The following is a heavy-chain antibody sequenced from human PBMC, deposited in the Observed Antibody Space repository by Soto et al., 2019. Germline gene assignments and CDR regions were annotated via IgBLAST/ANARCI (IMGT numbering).Heavy chain of an antibody. Sequence: GASVKVSCKASGYTFTSYGISWVRQAPGQGLEWMGWISAYNGNTNYAQKLQGRVTMTTDTSTSTAYMELRSLRSDDTAVYYCARDRLHYYDSSGYYSENYYGMDVWGQGTTVTVSS. CDR1: GYTFTSYG. D-gene: IGHD3-22*01. J-gene: IGHJ6*02. V-gene: IGHV1-18*01. CDR2: ISAYNGNT. CDR3: ARDRLHYYDSSGYYSENYYGMDV.